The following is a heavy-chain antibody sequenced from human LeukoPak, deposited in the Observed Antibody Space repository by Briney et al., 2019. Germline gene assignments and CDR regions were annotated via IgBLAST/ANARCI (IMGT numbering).Heavy chain of an antibody. CDR3: AKWIYYYDSSGYY. Sequence: TGGSLRLSCAASGFTFSSYAMTWVRQAPGKGLEWVSVMSGSGDKTYYADSVKGQFTISRDNSQNTLYLKMNSLRAEDTAVYYCAKWIYYYDSSGYYWGQGTLVTVSS. CDR1: GFTFSSYA. J-gene: IGHJ4*02. D-gene: IGHD3-22*01. CDR2: MSGSGDKT. V-gene: IGHV3-23*01.